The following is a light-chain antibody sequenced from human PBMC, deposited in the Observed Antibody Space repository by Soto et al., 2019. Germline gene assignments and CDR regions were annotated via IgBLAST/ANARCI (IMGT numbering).Light chain of an antibody. CDR1: SSDVGSYNL. Sequence: LTQPASVSGSPGQSITISCTGTSSDVGSYNLVSWYQQHPGKAPKLMIYEGTKRPSGVSNRFSGSKSGNTASLTIPGLQAEDEADYYCCSYAGSSFYVFGTGTKVTVL. V-gene: IGLV2-23*01. J-gene: IGLJ1*01. CDR3: CSYAGSSFYV. CDR2: EGT.